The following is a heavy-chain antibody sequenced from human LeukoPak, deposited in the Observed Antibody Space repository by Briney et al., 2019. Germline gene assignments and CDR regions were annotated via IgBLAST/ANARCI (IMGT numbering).Heavy chain of an antibody. CDR1: GYTFTSYD. Sequence: ASVKVSCKASGYTFTSYDINWVRQATGQGLEWMGWMNPNSGNTGYAQKFQGRVTITRNTSISTAYMELSSLRSEDTAVYYCAGTDQDYYDSAGFDYWGQGTLVTVCS. CDR2: MNPNSGNT. CDR3: AGTDQDYYDSAGFDY. D-gene: IGHD3-22*01. J-gene: IGHJ4*02. V-gene: IGHV1-8*03.